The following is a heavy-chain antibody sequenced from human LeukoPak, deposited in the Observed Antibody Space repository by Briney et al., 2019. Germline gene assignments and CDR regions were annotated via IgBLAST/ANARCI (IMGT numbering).Heavy chain of an antibody. CDR1: GGSISSYY. Sequence: SETLSLTCTVSGGSISSYYWSWIRQPPGKGLEWVGYIYYSGSTNYNPSLKSRVAISVDTSKNQFSLKLSSVTAADTAVYYCASGEWELTSWGQGTLVTVSS. V-gene: IGHV4-59*08. J-gene: IGHJ4*02. D-gene: IGHD1-26*01. CDR2: IYYSGST. CDR3: ASGEWELTS.